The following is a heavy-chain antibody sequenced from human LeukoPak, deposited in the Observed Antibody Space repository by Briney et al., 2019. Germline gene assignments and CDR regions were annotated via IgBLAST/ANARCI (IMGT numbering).Heavy chain of an antibody. CDR1: GGSISSGGYY. V-gene: IGHV4-31*03. J-gene: IGHJ4*02. CDR2: IYYSGST. CDR3: ARDRGDSRYYFDY. Sequence: SEALPLTCTVSGGSISSGGYYWSWIRQHPGKGLEWIGYIYYSGSTYYNPSLKSRVTISVDTSKNQFSLKLSSVTAADTAVYYCARDRGDSRYYFDYWGQGTLVTVSS. D-gene: IGHD2-21*02.